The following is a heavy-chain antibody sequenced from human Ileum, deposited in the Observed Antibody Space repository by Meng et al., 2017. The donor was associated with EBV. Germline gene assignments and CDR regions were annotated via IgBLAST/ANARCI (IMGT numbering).Heavy chain of an antibody. V-gene: IGHV1-18*01. J-gene: IGHJ4*02. CDR1: GYTFSTYG. D-gene: IGHD1-26*01. Sequence: QMVQSGAEVKKPVNLGKVSCKASGYTFSTYGLRWLRQAPGQGLEWMGWISAYNGNPNYAQNLQGRVTMTTDTSTGTAYMEVRSLRSDDTAVYYCARAGNGGSYYFTYWGQGTLVTVSS. CDR2: ISAYNGNP. CDR3: ARAGNGGSYYFTY.